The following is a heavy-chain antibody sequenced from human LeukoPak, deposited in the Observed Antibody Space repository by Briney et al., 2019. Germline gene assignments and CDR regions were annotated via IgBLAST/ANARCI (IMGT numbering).Heavy chain of an antibody. J-gene: IGHJ6*03. V-gene: IGHV3-21*01. D-gene: IGHD2-2*01. CDR3: ARRSYCSSTSCFHYYYMDV. Sequence: GGSLRLSCATSGFTFSSYSFNWVRQAPGKGLEWLSSISSKNVYIYYADSVKGRFTISRDNAKNSLYLQMNSLRAEDTAVYYCARRSYCSSTSCFHYYYMDVWGKGTTVTVSS. CDR1: GFTFSSYS. CDR2: ISSKNVYI.